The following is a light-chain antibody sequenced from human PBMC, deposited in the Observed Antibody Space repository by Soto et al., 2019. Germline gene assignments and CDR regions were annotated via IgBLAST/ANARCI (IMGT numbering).Light chain of an antibody. Sequence: QSVLTQPPSVSGAPGQRVTISCTGSSSNIGAGYDVHWYQQLPGTAPKLLISGNNNRPPGVPDRFSGSKSGTSASLAITGILAENEADYYGRCYCSNLSGRVFGPGTKLTVL. V-gene: IGLV1-40*01. CDR2: GNN. J-gene: IGLJ1*01. CDR3: RCYCSNLSGRV. CDR1: SSNIGAGYD.